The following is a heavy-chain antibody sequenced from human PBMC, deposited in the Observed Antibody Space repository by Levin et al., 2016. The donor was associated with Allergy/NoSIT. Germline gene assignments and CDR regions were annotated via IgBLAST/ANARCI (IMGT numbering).Heavy chain of an antibody. V-gene: IGHV3-23*01. Sequence: IRQPPGKGLEWVSAISGSGGSTYYADSVKGRFTISRDNSKNTLYLQMNSLRAEDTAVYYCAKETNGDSYYYYGMDVWGQGTTVTVSS. CDR3: AKETNGDSYYYYGMDV. J-gene: IGHJ6*02. CDR2: ISGSGGST. D-gene: IGHD4-17*01.